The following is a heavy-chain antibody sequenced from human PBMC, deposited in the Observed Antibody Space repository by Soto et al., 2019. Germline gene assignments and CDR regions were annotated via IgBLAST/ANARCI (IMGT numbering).Heavy chain of an antibody. J-gene: IGHJ4*02. D-gene: IGHD2-15*01. CDR3: AKERDVVVVAAPFEY. Sequence: QVQLVESGGGVVQPGRSLRLSCAASGFTFSSYGMHWVRQAPGKGLEWVAVISYDGSNKYYADSVKGRFTISRDNSKNTLYLQMNSLRAEDTAVYYCAKERDVVVVAAPFEYWGQGTLVTVSS. CDR1: GFTFSSYG. CDR2: ISYDGSNK. V-gene: IGHV3-30*18.